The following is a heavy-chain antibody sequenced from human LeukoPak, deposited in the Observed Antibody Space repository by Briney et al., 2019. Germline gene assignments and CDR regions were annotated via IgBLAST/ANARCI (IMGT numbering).Heavy chain of an antibody. CDR1: GFTFSSYW. V-gene: IGHV4-4*07. Sequence: GSLRLSCAASGFTFSSYWMSWIRQPAGKGLEWIGRIDTSGSTNYNPSLKSRLNISLDTSKHHFSLKLTSVTAADTAMYYCAGFMHSNYYDVTGHPTRPFDFWGQGSLVVVSP. CDR3: AGFMHSNYYDVTGHPTRPFDF. CDR2: IDTSGST. J-gene: IGHJ4*02. D-gene: IGHD3-16*01.